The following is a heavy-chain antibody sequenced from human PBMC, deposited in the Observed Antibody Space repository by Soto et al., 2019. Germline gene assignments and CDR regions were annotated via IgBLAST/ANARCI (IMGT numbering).Heavy chain of an antibody. Sequence: QLQLQESGPGLVKPSETLSLTCTVSGTSISTTDYYWGWIRQPPGKGLEWITSIYYTGMTYYNPSLKSRVTIAVDTSKNQFSLKLSSVTAADRAVYYCATGTSSHNGYRQFDYLGQGTLVTVSS. CDR2: IYYTGMT. D-gene: IGHD6-25*01. V-gene: IGHV4-39*01. CDR1: GTSISTTDYY. J-gene: IGHJ4*02. CDR3: ATGTSSHNGYRQFDY.